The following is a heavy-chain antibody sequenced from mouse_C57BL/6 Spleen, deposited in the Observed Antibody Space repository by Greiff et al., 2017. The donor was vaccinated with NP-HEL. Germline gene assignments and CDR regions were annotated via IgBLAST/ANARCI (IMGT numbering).Heavy chain of an antibody. CDR2: IDPSDSYT. CDR1: GYTFTSYW. D-gene: IGHD1-1*01. Sequence: QVQLQQPGAELVMPGASVKLSCKASGYTFTSYWMHWVKQRPGQGLEWIGEIDPSDSYTNYNQKFKGKSTLTVDKSSSTAYMQLSSLTSEDSAVYYCAATVVAGDAMDYWGQGTSVTVSS. V-gene: IGHV1-69*01. CDR3: AATVVAGDAMDY. J-gene: IGHJ4*01.